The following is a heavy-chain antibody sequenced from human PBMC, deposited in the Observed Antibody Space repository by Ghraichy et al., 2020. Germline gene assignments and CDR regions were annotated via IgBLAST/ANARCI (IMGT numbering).Heavy chain of an antibody. J-gene: IGHJ6*02. D-gene: IGHD6-19*01. CDR2: IYPGDSDT. CDR1: GYSFTSYW. CDR3: ARLSVAGRYYYYGMDV. Sequence: GESLNISCKGSGYSFTSYWIGWVRQMPGKGLEWMGIIYPGDSDTRYSPSFQGQVTISADKSISTAYLQWSSLKASDTAMYYCARLSVAGRYYYYGMDVWGQGTTVTVSS. V-gene: IGHV5-51*01.